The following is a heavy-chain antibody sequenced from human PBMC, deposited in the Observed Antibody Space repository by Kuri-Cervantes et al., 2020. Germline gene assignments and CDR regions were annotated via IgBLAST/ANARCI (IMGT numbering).Heavy chain of an antibody. J-gene: IGHJ3*02. CDR1: GFTFSSYS. Sequence: GGSLRLSCAASGFTFSSYSMNWVRQAPGKGLEWVSSISSSSSYIYYADSVKGRFTISRDNSKNTLYLQMNSLRAEDTAVYYCARDHWRGGAFDIWGQGTMVTVSS. CDR2: ISSSSSYI. V-gene: IGHV3-21*01. D-gene: IGHD3-10*01. CDR3: ARDHWRGGAFDI.